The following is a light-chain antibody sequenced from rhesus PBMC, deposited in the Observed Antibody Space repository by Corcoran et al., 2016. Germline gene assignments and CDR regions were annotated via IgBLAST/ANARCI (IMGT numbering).Light chain of an antibody. Sequence: DIQMTQSPSSLSASVGDRVTITCRASQGISSWLAWYQQTPGKAPKLLIYKASTLQSGVPARFSGSGCGTDFTLTINRLQPEDFATYWCQQYNSAPRTFGQGTKVEIK. J-gene: IGKJ1*01. CDR1: QGISSW. V-gene: IGKV1-21*01. CDR2: KAS. CDR3: QQYNSAPRT.